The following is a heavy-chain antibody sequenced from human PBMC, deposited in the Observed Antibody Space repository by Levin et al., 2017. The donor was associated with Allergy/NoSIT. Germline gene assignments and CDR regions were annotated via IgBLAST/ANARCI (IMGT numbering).Heavy chain of an antibody. J-gene: IGHJ4*02. V-gene: IGHV3-9*01. Sequence: GGSLRLSCAASGFTFDDYALHWVRQAPGKGLEWVSDISWNSGKIVYADSVKGRFTISRDNAKNSLYLQMNSLRAEDTALYYCAKGGDLIAAAFLIDSWGQGTLVTVSS. D-gene: IGHD6-13*01. CDR3: AKGGDLIAAAFLIDS. CDR1: GFTFDDYA. CDR2: ISWNSGKI.